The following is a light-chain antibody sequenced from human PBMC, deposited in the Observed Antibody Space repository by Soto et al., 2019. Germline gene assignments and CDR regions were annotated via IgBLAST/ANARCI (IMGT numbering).Light chain of an antibody. CDR1: SSDVGGYNY. J-gene: IGLJ1*01. Sequence: QSALTQPPSASGSPGQSVTIPCTGTSSDVGGYNYVSWYQQHPGKAPKLMIYEVSKRPSGVPDRFSGSKSGNTASLTVSGLQAEDEADYYCSSYAGSNNFPDVFGTGTKLTVL. CDR3: SSYAGSNNFPDV. V-gene: IGLV2-8*01. CDR2: EVS.